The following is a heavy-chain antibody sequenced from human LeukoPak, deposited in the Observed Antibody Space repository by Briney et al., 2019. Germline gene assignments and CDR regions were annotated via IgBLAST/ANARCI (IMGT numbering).Heavy chain of an antibody. V-gene: IGHV1-69*05. D-gene: IGHD4-17*01. Sequence: ASVKVSCKASGGTFSSYAISWVRQAPGQGLEWMGGIIPIFSTANYAQKFQGRVTITTDESTSTAYMELSSLRSEDTAVYYCARNPHGNYGWFDPWGQGTLVTVSS. J-gene: IGHJ5*02. CDR2: IIPIFSTA. CDR1: GGTFSSYA. CDR3: ARNPHGNYGWFDP.